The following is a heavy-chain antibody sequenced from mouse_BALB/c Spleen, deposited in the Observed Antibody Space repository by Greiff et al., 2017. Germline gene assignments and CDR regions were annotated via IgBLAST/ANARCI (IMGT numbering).Heavy chain of an antibody. CDR2: ISYDGSN. J-gene: IGHJ2*01. V-gene: IGHV3-6*02. Sequence: VQLQQSGPGLVKPSQSLSLTCSVTGYSITSGYYWNWIRQFPGNKLEWMGYISYDGSNNYNPSLKNRISITRDTSKNQFFLKLNSVTTEDTATYYGARVDYGNYDYFDYWGQGTTLTVSS. CDR3: ARVDYGNYDYFDY. D-gene: IGHD2-1*01. CDR1: GYSITSGYY.